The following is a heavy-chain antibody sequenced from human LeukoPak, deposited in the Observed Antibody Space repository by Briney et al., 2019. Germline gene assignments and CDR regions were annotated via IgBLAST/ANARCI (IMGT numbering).Heavy chain of an antibody. CDR1: GFSLSSYD. D-gene: IGHD4-17*01. CDR3: ARDHGDYADNWFDP. CDR2: IWYDGNNK. J-gene: IGHJ5*02. Sequence: GGSLRLSCAASGFSLSSYDMHWVRQAPGKGLEWVAVIWYDGNNKYYADSVKGRFTISRDNSKNTLYLQMNSLRAEDTAVFYCARDHGDYADNWFDPWGEGALVTVSS. V-gene: IGHV3-33*01.